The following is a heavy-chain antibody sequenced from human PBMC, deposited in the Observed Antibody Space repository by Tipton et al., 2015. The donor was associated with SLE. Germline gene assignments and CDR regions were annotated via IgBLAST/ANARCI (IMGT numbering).Heavy chain of an antibody. CDR1: GGSISSRDYF. J-gene: IGHJ3*02. Sequence: TLSLTCSVSGGSISSRDYFWIWIRQPPGKGLGWIGNIYFGGSPYYSPSLESRVTISVDRSTNQFSLKLTSVTAADTAVYYCARRTIEMTSFTSFDIWGQGTMVTVSS. CDR3: ARRTIEMTSFTSFDI. D-gene: IGHD5-24*01. CDR2: IYFGGSP. V-gene: IGHV4-39*07.